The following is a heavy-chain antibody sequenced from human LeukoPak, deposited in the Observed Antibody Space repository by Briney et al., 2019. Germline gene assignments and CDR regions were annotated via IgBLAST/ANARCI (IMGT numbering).Heavy chain of an antibody. V-gene: IGHV4-4*02. J-gene: IGHJ4*02. Sequence: SGTLSLTCAVSGGSISSSIWWSWVRRPPGKGLEWIGEIYHSGSTNYNPSLKSQVTMSVDQSKNQFSLKLSSVTAADTAVYYCAGQSGYHIDCWGQGTLVTVSS. CDR3: AGQSGYHIDC. D-gene: IGHD5-12*01. CDR1: GGSISSSIW. CDR2: IYHSGST.